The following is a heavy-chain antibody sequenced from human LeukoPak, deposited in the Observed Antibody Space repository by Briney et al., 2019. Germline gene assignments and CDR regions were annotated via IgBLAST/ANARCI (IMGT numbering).Heavy chain of an antibody. Sequence: GGSLRLSCAASGFTFSTYAMSWVRPAPGKGLEWGSAISGSGAGTYYPDSVKGRFTISRDNSKNTLYLQMNSLRAEDTAIYYCAKEYGSAWFFDYWGQGTLVTVSS. CDR1: GFTFSTYA. CDR2: ISGSGAGT. J-gene: IGHJ4*02. D-gene: IGHD6-19*01. CDR3: AKEYGSAWFFDY. V-gene: IGHV3-23*01.